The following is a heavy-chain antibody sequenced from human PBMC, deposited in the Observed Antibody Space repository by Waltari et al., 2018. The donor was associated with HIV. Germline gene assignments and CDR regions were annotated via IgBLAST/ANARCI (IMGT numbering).Heavy chain of an antibody. V-gene: IGHV3-48*01. D-gene: IGHD2-21*02. Sequence: EVQLVESGGGLVQPGGSLRLSCAASGFTFSSYSMNWVRQAPGKGLDGSECISSSRSTIYCAGSGRGRFTISRDTAKNSLYLQMNSLRAADTAVDYCAGEPFFCGGDCYRFDYWGQGTLVTVSS. CDR2: ISSSRSTI. CDR1: GFTFSSYS. J-gene: IGHJ4*02. CDR3: AGEPFFCGGDCYRFDY.